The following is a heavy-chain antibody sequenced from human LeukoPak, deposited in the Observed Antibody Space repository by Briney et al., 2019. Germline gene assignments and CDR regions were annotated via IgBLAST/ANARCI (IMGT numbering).Heavy chain of an antibody. CDR1: GFSFSSNS. CDR2: ISISKRTK. D-gene: IGHD1/OR15-1a*01. CDR3: ARQSWVTGNIDY. V-gene: IGHV3-48*02. J-gene: IGHJ4*02. Sequence: PGGSVRLSCAASGFSFSSNSMNWVRQAPGKGLEWLAYISISKRTKHYADSVKGRFSIFRDNAKNSLYLQMNSLRDEDTAVYYCARQSWVTGNIDYWGQGTPVTFSS.